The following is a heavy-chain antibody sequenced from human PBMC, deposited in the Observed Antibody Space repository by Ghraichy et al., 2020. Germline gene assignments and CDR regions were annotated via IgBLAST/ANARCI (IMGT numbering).Heavy chain of an antibody. CDR1: GFTFSSYA. CDR3: ASDTTGSAAVLSNPDY. V-gene: IGHV3-30-3*01. J-gene: IGHJ4*02. Sequence: GGSLRLSCAASGFTFSSYAMHWVRQAPGKGLEWVAVISYDGSNKYYADSVKGRFTISRDNSKNTLYLQMNSLRAEDTAVYYCASDTTGSAAVLSNPDYWGQGTLVTVSS. CDR2: ISYDGSNK. D-gene: IGHD6-13*01.